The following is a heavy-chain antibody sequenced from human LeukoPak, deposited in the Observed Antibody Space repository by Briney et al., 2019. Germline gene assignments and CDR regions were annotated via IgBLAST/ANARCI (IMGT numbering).Heavy chain of an antibody. D-gene: IGHD5-24*01. Sequence: SETLSLTCTVSGGSISTDYWGWIRQPPGKGLEWIGYIYYSGSTNYNPSLKSRVTISVDTSKNQFSLKLSSVTAADTAVYYCARHLGDGYNYWFDPWGQGTLVTVSS. CDR2: IYYSGST. CDR3: ARHLGDGYNYWFDP. V-gene: IGHV4-59*08. J-gene: IGHJ5*02. CDR1: GGSISTDY.